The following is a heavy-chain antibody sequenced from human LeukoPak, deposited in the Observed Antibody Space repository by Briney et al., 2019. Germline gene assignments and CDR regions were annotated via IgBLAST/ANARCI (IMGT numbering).Heavy chain of an antibody. CDR2: INPSGGST. J-gene: IGHJ6*03. D-gene: IGHD6-19*01. CDR3: AKDQSSDWYGYYYYYMDV. CDR1: GYTFTSYY. V-gene: IGHV1-46*01. Sequence: GASVKVSCKASGYTFTSYYMHWVRQAPGRGLEWMGIINPSGGSTSYAQKFQGRVTMTRDTSTSTVYMELSSLRSEDTAVYYCAKDQSSDWYGYYYYYMDVWGKGTTVTISS.